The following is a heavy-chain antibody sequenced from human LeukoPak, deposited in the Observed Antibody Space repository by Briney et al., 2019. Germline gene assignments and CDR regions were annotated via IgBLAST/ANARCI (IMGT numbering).Heavy chain of an antibody. CDR3: ARGDDSGYYDYFDY. CDR2: IYTGGNT. CDR1: GFTVDSNY. D-gene: IGHD3-22*01. Sequence: SGGSLRLSCAASGFTVDSNYLSWVRQAPGKGLGWVSTIYTGGNTYYAASVKGRLTISRDFSKNTVFLHMNSLRAEDTAMYYCARGDDSGYYDYFDYWGQGALVTVSS. V-gene: IGHV3-53*01. J-gene: IGHJ4*02.